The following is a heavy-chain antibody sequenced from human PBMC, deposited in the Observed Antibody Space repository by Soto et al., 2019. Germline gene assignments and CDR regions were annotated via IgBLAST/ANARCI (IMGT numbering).Heavy chain of an antibody. D-gene: IGHD6-13*01. V-gene: IGHV3-23*01. CDR1: GFTFSSYA. CDR3: AKGGLYTSSWYEGY. J-gene: IGHJ4*02. Sequence: EVQLLESGGALVQPGGSLRLSCAASGFTFSSYAMSWVRQAPGKGLEWVSSISASGDSTHNADSVKGRFAISRDNSKNTLDLQLNSLTADDTAVYYCAKGGLYTSSWYEGYWGQGTLVTFSS. CDR2: ISASGDST.